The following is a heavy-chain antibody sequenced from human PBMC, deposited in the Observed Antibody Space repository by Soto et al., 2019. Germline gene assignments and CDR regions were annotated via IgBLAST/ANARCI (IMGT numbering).Heavy chain of an antibody. CDR3: ARGDYYDRPFYAFDI. J-gene: IGHJ3*02. CDR2: ISAYNGHT. V-gene: IGHV1-18*01. D-gene: IGHD3-22*01. CDR1: GYTFTSYG. Sequence: QVQLVQSGAEVKKPGASVNVSCKASGYTFTSYGISWVRQAPVQGLEWMGWISAYNGHTNYAQKLQGRVTMTTDTSTSTAYMELRSLRSDDTAVYYCARGDYYDRPFYAFDIWGQGTMVTVSS.